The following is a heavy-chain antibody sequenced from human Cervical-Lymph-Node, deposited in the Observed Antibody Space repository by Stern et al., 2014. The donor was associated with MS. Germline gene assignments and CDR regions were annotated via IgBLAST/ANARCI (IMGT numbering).Heavy chain of an antibody. V-gene: IGHV5-51*01. J-gene: IGHJ4*02. CDR3: ARDYGDYAFDY. CDR1: GYSFTANW. D-gene: IGHD4-17*01. Sequence: VPLGQSGAEVKKPGESLKNSCKGSGYSFTANWIAWVRQMPGTGLEWMGISYPGDSDTRYSPAFQGQVTSSADKSISTAYLQWSSLKASDTAMYYCARDYGDYAFDYWGQGTLVTVSS. CDR2: SYPGDSDT.